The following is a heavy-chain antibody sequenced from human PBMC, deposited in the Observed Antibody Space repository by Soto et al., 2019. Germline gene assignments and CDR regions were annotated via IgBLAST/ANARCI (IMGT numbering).Heavy chain of an antibody. V-gene: IGHV4-59*08. CDR1: GGSISSYY. CDR2: IVSSGNT. Sequence: QVQLQESGPGLVKPSETLSLTCTVSGGSISSYYWSWIRQPPGKELEWIGYIVSSGNTNHNPSLKSRITMSVDTSKNHFSLKLSSVTAADTAVYYCARRGRGYDHYYMDVWGKGTTVTVSS. CDR3: ARRGRGYDHYYMDV. J-gene: IGHJ6*03. D-gene: IGHD3-10*01.